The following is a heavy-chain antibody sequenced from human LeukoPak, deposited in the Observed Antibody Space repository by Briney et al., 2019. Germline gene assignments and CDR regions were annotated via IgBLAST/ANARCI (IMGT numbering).Heavy chain of an antibody. CDR2: IKQDGSEK. Sequence: GGSLRLSCAASGFTFSSYWMSWVRQAPGKGLEWVANIKQDGSEKYYVDSVKGRFTISRDNAKNSLYLQMNSLRAEDTAVYYCARFDLVHYYDGSGYFGYWGQGTLVTVSS. J-gene: IGHJ4*02. CDR3: ARFDLVHYYDGSGYFGY. V-gene: IGHV3-7*01. CDR1: GFTFSSYW. D-gene: IGHD3-22*01.